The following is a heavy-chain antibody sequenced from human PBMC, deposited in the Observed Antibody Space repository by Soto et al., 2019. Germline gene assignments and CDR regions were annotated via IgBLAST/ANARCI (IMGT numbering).Heavy chain of an antibody. CDR1: GGTFSSYT. Sequence: GASVKVSCKASGGTFSSYTISWVRQAPGQGLEWMGRIIPILGIANYAQKFQGRVTITADKSTSTAYMELSSLRSEDTAVYYCARDRSRAEYSSSSDGSWSQGTLVTVSS. CDR2: IIPILGIA. J-gene: IGHJ4*02. D-gene: IGHD6-6*01. V-gene: IGHV1-69*04. CDR3: ARDRSRAEYSSSSDGS.